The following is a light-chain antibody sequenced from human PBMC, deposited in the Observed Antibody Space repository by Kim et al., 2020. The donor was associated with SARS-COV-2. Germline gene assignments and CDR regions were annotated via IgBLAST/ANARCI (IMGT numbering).Light chain of an antibody. Sequence: FMLTQPHSVSESPGNMVTISCTRTSGNIADNYVQWYQQRPGSAPTIVIYEDSERPSGVPDRFSGSIDTSSSSASLTISGLKTEDEADYYCQSYDISNVIFGGGTQLTVL. CDR1: SGNIADNY. V-gene: IGLV6-57*04. CDR3: QSYDISNVI. J-gene: IGLJ2*01. CDR2: EDS.